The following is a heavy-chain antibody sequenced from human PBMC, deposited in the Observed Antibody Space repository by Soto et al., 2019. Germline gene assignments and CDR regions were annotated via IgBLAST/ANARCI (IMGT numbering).Heavy chain of an antibody. Sequence: ASVKVSCKASGYTFTSYDINWVRQATGQGLEWMGWMNPNSGNTCYAQKFQGRVTMTRNTSISTAYMELSSLRSEDTAVYYCARGRPTGAARDYWGQGTLVTVSS. CDR1: GYTFTSYD. CDR2: MNPNSGNT. J-gene: IGHJ4*02. D-gene: IGHD6-6*01. V-gene: IGHV1-8*02. CDR3: ARGRPTGAARDY.